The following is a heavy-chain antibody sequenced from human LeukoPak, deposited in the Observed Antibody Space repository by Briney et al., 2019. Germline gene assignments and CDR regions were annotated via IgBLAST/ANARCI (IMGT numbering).Heavy chain of an antibody. J-gene: IGHJ6*03. CDR1: GFTFSSYG. Sequence: GGSLRLSCVASGFTFSSYGMHWVRQAPGKGLEWVSSISSSNSYIYYADSVKGRFTISRDNAKNSLYLQMNSLRAEDTAVYYCARDLLGYNYYYMDVWGQGTVVSVS. D-gene: IGHD3-16*02. CDR3: ARDLLGYNYYYMDV. CDR2: ISSSNSYI. V-gene: IGHV3-21*01.